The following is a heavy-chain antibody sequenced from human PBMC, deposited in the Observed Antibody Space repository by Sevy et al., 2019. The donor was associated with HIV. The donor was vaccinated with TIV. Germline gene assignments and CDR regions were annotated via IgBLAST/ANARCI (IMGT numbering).Heavy chain of an antibody. J-gene: IGHJ3*02. CDR3: ARGGPVWFGELPAFDI. Sequence: GGSLRLSCAASGFTFSSYSMNWVRQAPGKGLEWVSSISSSSSYIYYADSVKGRFTISRDNAKNSLYLQMNSLRAEDTAVYYCARGGPVWFGELPAFDIWGQGTMVTVSS. CDR1: GFTFSSYS. D-gene: IGHD3-10*01. CDR2: ISSSSSYI. V-gene: IGHV3-21*01.